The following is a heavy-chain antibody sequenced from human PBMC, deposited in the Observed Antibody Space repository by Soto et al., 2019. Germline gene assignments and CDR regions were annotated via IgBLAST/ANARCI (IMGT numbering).Heavy chain of an antibody. J-gene: IGHJ3*02. V-gene: IGHV1-69*01. CDR2: IIPIFGTA. CDR3: ARPQIEQQLIRDAFDI. CDR1: GGTFSSYT. D-gene: IGHD6-13*01. Sequence: QVQLVQSGAEVKKPGSSVKVSCKASGGTFSSYTISWVRQAPGQGLEWMGGIIPIFGTANYAQKFQGRVTITADESTSTAYMELSSLRSEDTAVYYCARPQIEQQLIRDAFDIWGQGTMVTVSS.